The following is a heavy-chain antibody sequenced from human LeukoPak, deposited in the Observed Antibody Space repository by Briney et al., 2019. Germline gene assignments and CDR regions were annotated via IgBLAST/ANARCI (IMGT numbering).Heavy chain of an antibody. CDR2: ISAYNGNT. Sequence: GASVKVSCKASGYTFTSYGISWVRQAPGQGLEWMGWISAYNGNTNYAQKLQGRVTMTTDTSTSTAYMELRSLRSDDTAVNYCARETNYYGSGSPGWFDPWGQGTLVTVSS. CDR1: GYTFTSYG. CDR3: ARETNYYGSGSPGWFDP. J-gene: IGHJ5*02. V-gene: IGHV1-18*01. D-gene: IGHD3-10*01.